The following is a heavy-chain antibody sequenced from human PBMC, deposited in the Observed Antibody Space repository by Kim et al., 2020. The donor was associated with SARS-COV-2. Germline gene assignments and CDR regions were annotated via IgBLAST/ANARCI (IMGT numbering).Heavy chain of an antibody. J-gene: IGHJ4*02. D-gene: IGHD5-18*01. CDR2: IYYSGST. CDR3: ARAESAWIQLAY. V-gene: IGHV4-59*01. CDR1: GGSISSYY. Sequence: SETLSLTCTVSGGSISSYYWSWIRQPPGKGLEWIGYIYYSGSTNYNPSLKSRVTISVDTSKNQFSLKLSSVTAADTAVYYCARAESAWIQLAYWGQGTLV.